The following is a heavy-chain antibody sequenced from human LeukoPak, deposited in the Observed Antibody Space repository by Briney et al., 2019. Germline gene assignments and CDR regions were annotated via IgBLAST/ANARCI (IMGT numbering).Heavy chain of an antibody. J-gene: IGHJ4*02. CDR3: ARDPTYYYDSSGYFDY. CDR2: ISSSSSYI. CDR1: GFTFSSYS. V-gene: IGHV3-21*01. D-gene: IGHD3-22*01. Sequence: GGSLRLSCAASGFTFSSYSMNWVRQAPGKGLEWVSSISSSSSYIYYADSVKGRFTISRDNAKNSLYLQMNSLRAEDTAVYYCARDPTYYYDSSGYFDYWGQGILVTVSS.